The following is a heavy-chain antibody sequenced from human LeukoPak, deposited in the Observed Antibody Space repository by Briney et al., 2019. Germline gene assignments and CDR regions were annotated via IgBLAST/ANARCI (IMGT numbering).Heavy chain of an antibody. CDR1: GFTFSSSA. J-gene: IGHJ3*02. CDR2: ISNNGGYT. CDR3: AKDRRWLAPTDAFDI. Sequence: GGSLRLSCAASGFTFSSSAMSWVRQAPGKGLEWVSAISNNGGYTYYADSVKGRFTISRDNSKNTLYLQMNSLRAEDTAVYYCAKDRRWLAPTDAFDIWGQGTMVTVSS. V-gene: IGHV3-23*01. D-gene: IGHD6-19*01.